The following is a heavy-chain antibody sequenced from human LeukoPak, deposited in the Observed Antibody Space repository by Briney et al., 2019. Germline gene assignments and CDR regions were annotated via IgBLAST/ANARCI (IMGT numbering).Heavy chain of an antibody. J-gene: IGHJ6*02. CDR2: IYYSGST. CDR1: GGSISSYY. Sequence: SETLSLTCTVSGGSISSYYWSWIRQPPGKGLEWIGYIYYSGSTNYNPSLKSRVTISVDTSKNQFSLKLSSVTAADTAVYCCARDSRPLRRYYYYGMDVWGQGTTVTVSS. CDR3: ARDSRPLRRYYYYGMDV. V-gene: IGHV4-59*01.